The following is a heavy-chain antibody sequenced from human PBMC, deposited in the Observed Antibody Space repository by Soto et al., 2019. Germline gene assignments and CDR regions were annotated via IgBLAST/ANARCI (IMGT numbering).Heavy chain of an antibody. Sequence: SETLSLTCTVSGGSISSYYWSWIRQPPGKGLEWIGYIYYSGSTNYNPSLKSRVTISVDTSKNQFSLKLSSVTAADTAVYYCARGGRNDWFDPWGQGTLVTVSS. J-gene: IGHJ5*02. D-gene: IGHD1-1*01. V-gene: IGHV4-59*01. CDR3: ARGGRNDWFDP. CDR1: GGSISSYY. CDR2: IYYSGST.